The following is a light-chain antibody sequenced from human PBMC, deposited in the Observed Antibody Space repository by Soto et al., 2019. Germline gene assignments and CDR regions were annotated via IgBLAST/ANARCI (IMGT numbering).Light chain of an antibody. J-gene: IGKJ1*01. CDR2: GAS. CDR3: QQYDSFSVT. V-gene: IGKV3-20*01. CDR1: QSFSNNY. Sequence: EIVLTQSPGTLSLSPGERATLSCRASQSFSNNYLAWYQQKPGQAPRLLIYGASSRATGIPDRFSGSGSGTDFTLTISSLQPEDFATYYCQQYDSFSVTFGQGTKVDIK.